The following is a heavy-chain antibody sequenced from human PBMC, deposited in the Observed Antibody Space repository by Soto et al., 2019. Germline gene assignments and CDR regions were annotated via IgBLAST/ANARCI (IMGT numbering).Heavy chain of an antibody. J-gene: IGHJ6*02. CDR1: GGAFSGHA. D-gene: IGHD3-22*01. V-gene: IGHV1-69*01. Sequence: QVQLVQSGAEVKKPGSWVKVSCKASGGAFSGHAISWLRQAPGQGLEWMGQIIPFFKGTKYAQNFQGRVTITADDSTSTAYMDLSSLPSEDTAVYYCARDVPLNYYDSTYSYYALEVWGQGTTVTVSS. CDR2: IIPFFKGT. CDR3: ARDVPLNYYDSTYSYYALEV.